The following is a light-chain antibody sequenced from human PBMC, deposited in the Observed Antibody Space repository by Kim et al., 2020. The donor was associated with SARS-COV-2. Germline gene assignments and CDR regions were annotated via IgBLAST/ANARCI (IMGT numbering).Light chain of an antibody. CDR3: QQYGSSPI. CDR1: QTVSSSS. J-gene: IGKJ2*01. V-gene: IGKV3-20*01. CDR2: GAS. Sequence: EIVLTQSPGTLSLSPGERATLSCRASQTVSSSSLVWYQQKAGQAPRLLIYGASSRATGIPDRFSSSGSGTDFTLTISRLEPEDFAVYYCQQYGSSPIFGQGTKLEI.